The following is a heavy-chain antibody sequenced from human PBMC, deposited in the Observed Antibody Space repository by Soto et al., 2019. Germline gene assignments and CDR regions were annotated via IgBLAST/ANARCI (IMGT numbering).Heavy chain of an antibody. V-gene: IGHV4-30-4*01. CDR2: IYYSGST. CDR3: ARERTVDSSGYYSTYYFYY. J-gene: IGHJ4*02. Sequence: SETLSLTCTVSGVSISSGDYYWSWIRQPPGKGLEWIGYIYYSGSTYYNPSLKSRVTISVDTSKNQFSLKLSSVTAADTAVYYCARERTVDSSGYYSTYYFYYWGQVTLVTVAS. D-gene: IGHD3-22*01. CDR1: GVSISSGDYY.